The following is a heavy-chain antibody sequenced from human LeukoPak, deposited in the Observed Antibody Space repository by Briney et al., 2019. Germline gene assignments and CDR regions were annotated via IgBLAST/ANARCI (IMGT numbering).Heavy chain of an antibody. CDR2: INHSGST. Sequence: SETLSLTCAVYGGSFSGDYWSWIRQPPGKGLEWIGEINHSGSTNYNPSLKSRVTISVDTSKNQFSLKLSSVTAADTAVYYCARDGHAWLAGNAFDIWGQGTMVTVSS. D-gene: IGHD6-19*01. V-gene: IGHV4-34*01. CDR1: GGSFSGDY. J-gene: IGHJ3*02. CDR3: ARDGHAWLAGNAFDI.